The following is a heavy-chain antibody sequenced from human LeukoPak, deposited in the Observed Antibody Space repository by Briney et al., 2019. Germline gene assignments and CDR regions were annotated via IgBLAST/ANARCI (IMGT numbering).Heavy chain of an antibody. CDR3: ARVVKLGYSDY. Sequence: SGTLSLTCAVSGGSISSSNWWSWVREPPGKVLEWIGEIYHSGSTNYNPSLKGRVTFFLDTSKNQFSLKLSSVSAADMALYYCARVVKLGYSDYWGQGTLVTVSS. V-gene: IGHV4-4*02. CDR1: GGSISSSNW. D-gene: IGHD4-23*01. CDR2: IYHSGST. J-gene: IGHJ4*02.